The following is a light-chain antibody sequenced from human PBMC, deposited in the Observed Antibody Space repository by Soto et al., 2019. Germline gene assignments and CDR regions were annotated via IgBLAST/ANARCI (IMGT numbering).Light chain of an antibody. CDR2: KVS. CDR1: QRINW. Sequence: DIQMTQSPSTLSASVGDRVTITCRASQRINWLAWYQQKPGKAPKLLIYKVSNLQSGVPSRFAGSGSGTEFTLTINSLQPDDFATYYCQQYNTYPWTFGQGTKVEIK. CDR3: QQYNTYPWT. J-gene: IGKJ1*01. V-gene: IGKV1-5*03.